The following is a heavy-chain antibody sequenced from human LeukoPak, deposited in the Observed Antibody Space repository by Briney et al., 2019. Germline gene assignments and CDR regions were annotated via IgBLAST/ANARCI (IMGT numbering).Heavy chain of an antibody. Sequence: SETLSLTCAVYGGSFSGYYWSWIRQPPGKGLEWIGYIYYSGSTNYNPSLKSRVTISVDTSKNQFSLKLSSVTAADTAVYYCARTYRYYDSSGYFDYWGQGTLVTVSS. D-gene: IGHD3-22*01. V-gene: IGHV4-59*08. CDR2: IYYSGST. CDR1: GGSFSGYY. J-gene: IGHJ4*02. CDR3: ARTYRYYDSSGYFDY.